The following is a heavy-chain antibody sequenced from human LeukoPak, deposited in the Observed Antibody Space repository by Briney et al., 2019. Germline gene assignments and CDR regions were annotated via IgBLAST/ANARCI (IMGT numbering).Heavy chain of an antibody. Sequence: SETLSLTCTVSGGSISSGDYYWSWIRQPPGKGLEWIGYIYYSGSTNYNPSLKSRVTISVDTSKNQFSLKLSSVTAADTAVYYCARADGFYYFDYWGQGTLVTVSS. CDR1: GGSISSGDYY. D-gene: IGHD3-10*01. V-gene: IGHV4-61*08. CDR2: IYYSGST. CDR3: ARADGFYYFDY. J-gene: IGHJ4*02.